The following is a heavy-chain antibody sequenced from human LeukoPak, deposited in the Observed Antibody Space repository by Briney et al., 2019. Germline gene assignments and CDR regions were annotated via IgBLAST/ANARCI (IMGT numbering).Heavy chain of an antibody. CDR1: GYTLTELS. J-gene: IGHJ5*02. D-gene: IGHD4-11*01. V-gene: IGHV1-24*01. CDR2: FDPEDGET. Sequence: ASVTVSFTVSGYTLTELSMHWVRQAPGKGLEWMGGFDPEDGETIYAQKFQGRVTMTEDTSTDTAYMELSSLRSEDTAVYYCAILGRDDYIAKWWFDPWGQGTLVTVSS. CDR3: AILGRDDYIAKWWFDP.